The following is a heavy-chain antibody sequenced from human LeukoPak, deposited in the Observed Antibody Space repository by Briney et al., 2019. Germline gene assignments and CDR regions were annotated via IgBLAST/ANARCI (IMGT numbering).Heavy chain of an antibody. CDR2: IFGGGNT. Sequence: GGSLRLSCAAPGFTVSSSYMSWVRQAPGKELEWVSVIFGGGNTYYADSVKGRFTISRDNSKNTLHLQMNSLRVEDTAVYYCARDNYGSGGYSRYFDYWGLGTLVTVSS. D-gene: IGHD3-10*01. CDR1: GFTVSSSY. CDR3: ARDNYGSGGYSRYFDY. V-gene: IGHV3-66*02. J-gene: IGHJ4*02.